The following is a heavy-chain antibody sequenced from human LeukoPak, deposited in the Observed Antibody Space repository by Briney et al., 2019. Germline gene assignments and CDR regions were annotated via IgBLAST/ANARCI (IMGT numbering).Heavy chain of an antibody. Sequence: TGGSLRLSCAASGFTFDDYAMHWVRQPPGKGLEWVSLISGDGGSTYYADSVKGRFTISRDNSKNSLYLQMNSLRPEDTALYYCAKDITKREYSNSGTLSYWGQGTLVTVSS. J-gene: IGHJ4*02. D-gene: IGHD6-6*01. CDR2: ISGDGGST. CDR3: AKDITKREYSNSGTLSY. V-gene: IGHV3-43*02. CDR1: GFTFDDYA.